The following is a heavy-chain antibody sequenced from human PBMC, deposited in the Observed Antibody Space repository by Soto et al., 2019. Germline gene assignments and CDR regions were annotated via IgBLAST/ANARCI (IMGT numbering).Heavy chain of an antibody. Sequence: SETLSLTCAVYCGSFSDYYWSWIRQPPGKGLEWIGQINHSGSTNYSPSLKSRVTISVDTHKNQFSLELSSVAAADTAVYYCARGVSYRSVYWGQGTLVNVSS. CDR2: INHSGST. CDR3: ARGVSYRSVY. V-gene: IGHV4-34*01. CDR1: CGSFSDYY. J-gene: IGHJ4*02. D-gene: IGHD3-16*02.